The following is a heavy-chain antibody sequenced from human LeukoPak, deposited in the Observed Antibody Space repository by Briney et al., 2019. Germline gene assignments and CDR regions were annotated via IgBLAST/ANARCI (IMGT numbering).Heavy chain of an antibody. D-gene: IGHD3-10*01. Sequence: ASVKVSCKASGYTFTGYYMHWVRQAPGQGLEWMGWINPNSGGTNYAQKFQGRVTMTRDTSISTAYMELSRLRSDDTAVYYCASLAITMVRGPNLDYWGQGTLVTVSS. J-gene: IGHJ4*02. CDR3: ASLAITMVRGPNLDY. V-gene: IGHV1-2*02. CDR1: GYTFTGYY. CDR2: INPNSGGT.